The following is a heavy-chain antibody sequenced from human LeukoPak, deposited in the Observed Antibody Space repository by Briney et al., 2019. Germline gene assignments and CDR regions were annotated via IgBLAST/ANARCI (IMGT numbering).Heavy chain of an antibody. V-gene: IGHV4-39*01. CDR2: IYYSRRT. Sequence: SETLSLICCVSGGSICSSCYYWGLIRQPPGEGLEGIGSIYYSRRTYYNPSLKSRVTISVDTSKNQFSLKLTSVTAADTAVYYCARRRGVIQMWFDPWGQGTLVTVSS. CDR3: ARRRGVIQMWFDP. D-gene: IGHD3-10*01. CDR1: GGSICSSCYY. J-gene: IGHJ5*02.